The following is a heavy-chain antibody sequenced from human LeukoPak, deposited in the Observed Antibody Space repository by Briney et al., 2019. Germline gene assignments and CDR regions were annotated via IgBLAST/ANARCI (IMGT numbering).Heavy chain of an antibody. Sequence: PSETLSLTCTVSGGSISSSSYYWGWIRQPPGKGLEWIGSIYYSGSTYHNPSLKSRVTISVDTSKNQFSLKLSSVTAADTAVYYCASRIAVAGPAFDYWGQGTLVTVSS. CDR3: ASRIAVAGPAFDY. D-gene: IGHD6-19*01. V-gene: IGHV4-39*01. CDR1: GGSISSSSYY. CDR2: IYYSGST. J-gene: IGHJ4*02.